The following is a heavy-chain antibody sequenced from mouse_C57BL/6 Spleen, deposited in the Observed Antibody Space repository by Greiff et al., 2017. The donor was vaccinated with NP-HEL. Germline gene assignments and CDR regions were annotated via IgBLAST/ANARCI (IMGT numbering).Heavy chain of an antibody. CDR2: IYPGDGDT. J-gene: IGHJ2*01. CDR3: ARSPYYYVSSSYYFDD. V-gene: IGHV1-82*01. D-gene: IGHD1-1*01. CDR1: GYAFSSSW. Sequence: QVQLQQSGPELVKPGASVKISCKASGYAFSSSWMNWVKQRPGKGLEWIGRIYPGDGDTNYNGKFKGKATLTADKSSSTAYMQLSSLTSEDSAVYFCARSPYYYVSSSYYFDDWGQGTTRTVSS.